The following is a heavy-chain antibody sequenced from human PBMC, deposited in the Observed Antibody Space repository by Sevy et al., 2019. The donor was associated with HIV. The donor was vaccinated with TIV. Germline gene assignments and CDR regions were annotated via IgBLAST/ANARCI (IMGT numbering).Heavy chain of an antibody. J-gene: IGHJ6*02. Sequence: GGSLRLSCAASGFTFSSYSMNWVRQAPGKGLEWVSSISSSSSYIYYADSVKGRFTISRDNAKNSLYLQVNSLRAEDTAVYYCARDKGSERKNYYYYGMDVWGQGTTVTVSS. CDR1: GFTFSSYS. CDR2: ISSSSSYI. CDR3: ARDKGSERKNYYYYGMDV. V-gene: IGHV3-21*01.